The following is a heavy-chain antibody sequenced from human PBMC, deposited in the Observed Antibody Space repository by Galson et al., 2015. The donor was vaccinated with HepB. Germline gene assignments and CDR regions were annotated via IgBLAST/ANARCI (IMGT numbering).Heavy chain of an antibody. CDR3: ARALSDYSDTSCCTFDY. V-gene: IGHV1-18*04. Sequence: SVKVSCKASGYTLTNYGFSWVRQAPGQGLEWMGWISAYNGNTNYAQKLQGRVTMATDTSTSTAYMELRSLRSDDTAVYYCARALSDYSDTSCCTFDYWGQGTLVTVSS. D-gene: IGHD3-22*01. CDR2: ISAYNGNT. CDR1: GYTLTNYG. J-gene: IGHJ4*02.